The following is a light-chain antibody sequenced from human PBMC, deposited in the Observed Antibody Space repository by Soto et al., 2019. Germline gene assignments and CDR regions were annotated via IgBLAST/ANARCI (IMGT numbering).Light chain of an antibody. CDR2: GAS. J-gene: IGKJ1*01. CDR1: QSVRSNY. V-gene: IGKV3-20*01. Sequence: PGERATLSCRASQSVRSNYLAWYQQKPGQAPRLLIYGASSRATGIPDRFSGSGSGTDFTLTISRLEPEDFAVFYCQQLGTFGQGTQVEIK. CDR3: QQLGT.